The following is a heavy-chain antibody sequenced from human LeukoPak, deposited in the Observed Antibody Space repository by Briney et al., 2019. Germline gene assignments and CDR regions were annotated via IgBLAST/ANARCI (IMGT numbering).Heavy chain of an antibody. CDR3: ARFFIAAAFDP. CDR2: INHRGST. J-gene: IGHJ5*02. CDR1: GGSFSGYY. Sequence: SETLSLTCAVYGGSFSGYYWSWIRQPPGKGLEWIGEINHRGSTNYNPSLKSRVTISVDTSKNQFSLKLSSVTAADTAVYYCARFFIAAAFDPWGQGTLVTVSS. D-gene: IGHD6-13*01. V-gene: IGHV4-34*01.